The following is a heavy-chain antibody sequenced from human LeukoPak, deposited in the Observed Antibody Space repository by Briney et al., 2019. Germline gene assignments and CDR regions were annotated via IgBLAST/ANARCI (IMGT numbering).Heavy chain of an antibody. D-gene: IGHD3-10*01. CDR1: GFTLSSYA. CDR2: ISASGGST. CDR3: AKDDSRGSGSSGWFDP. V-gene: IGHV3-23*01. Sequence: GGSLRLSCAASGFTLSSYAMSWVRQAPGKGLEWVSSISASGGSTNYADSVKGRFTISRDNSKNTLYLQMNSLRAEDTAVYYCAKDDSRGSGSSGWFDPWGQGTLVTVSS. J-gene: IGHJ5*02.